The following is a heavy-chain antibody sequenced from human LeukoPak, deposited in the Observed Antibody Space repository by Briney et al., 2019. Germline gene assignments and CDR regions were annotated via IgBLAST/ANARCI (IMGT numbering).Heavy chain of an antibody. V-gene: IGHV5-51*01. D-gene: IGHD2/OR15-2a*01. J-gene: IGHJ2*01. CDR2: IHPGDSDT. CDR1: GYSFTSYW. CDR3: ATVTVINSRHWYFDV. Sequence: GESLKISCKGSGYSFTSYWIGWVRQMTGRGLEWMGLIHPGDSDTRYSPPFQGQVTISVDKSISTAYLQWSSLTASDTAMYYCATVTVINSRHWYFDVWGRGTLVTVSS.